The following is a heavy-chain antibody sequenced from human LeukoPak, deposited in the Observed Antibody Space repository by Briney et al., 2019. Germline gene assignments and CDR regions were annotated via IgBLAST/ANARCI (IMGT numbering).Heavy chain of an antibody. V-gene: IGHV1-24*01. CDR2: FDPEDGKT. CDR3: AELGITMIGGV. CDR1: GYTLTELS. D-gene: IGHD3-10*02. J-gene: IGHJ6*04. Sequence: ASVKVSCKVSGYTLTELSMHWVRQAPEKRLEWMGRFDPEDGKTIYAQKFQGRVTMTEDTSTDTAYVELSSLRSEDTAVYYCAELGITMIGGVWGKGTTVTISS.